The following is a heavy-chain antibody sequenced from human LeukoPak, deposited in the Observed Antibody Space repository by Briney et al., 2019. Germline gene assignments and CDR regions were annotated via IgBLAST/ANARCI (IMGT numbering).Heavy chain of an antibody. CDR1: GGSISNYY. Sequence: SETLSLTCTISGGSISNYYWSWIRQPPGKGLEWIGYISYSGSTNYNPSLKSRVTISVDTSKNQFSLRLSSVTAADTAVYYCARGLRGSRYYYAMDVWGQGTTVTVSS. V-gene: IGHV4-59*01. CDR2: ISYSGST. CDR3: ARGLRGSRYYYAMDV. J-gene: IGHJ6*02. D-gene: IGHD2-21*02.